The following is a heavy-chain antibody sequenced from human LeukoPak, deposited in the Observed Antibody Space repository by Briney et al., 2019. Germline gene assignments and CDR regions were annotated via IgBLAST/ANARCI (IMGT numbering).Heavy chain of an antibody. V-gene: IGHV3-30-3*01. CDR3: AREGNHYDILTGYYYAYNSDY. D-gene: IGHD3-9*01. J-gene: IGHJ4*02. CDR1: GFTFSSYA. CDR2: ISYDGSNK. Sequence: PGGSLRLSCAASGFTFSSYAMHWVRQAPGKGLEWVAVISYDGSNKYYADSVKGRFTISRDNSKNTLYLQMNSLRAEDTAVYYCAREGNHYDILTGYYYAYNSDYWGQGTLVTASS.